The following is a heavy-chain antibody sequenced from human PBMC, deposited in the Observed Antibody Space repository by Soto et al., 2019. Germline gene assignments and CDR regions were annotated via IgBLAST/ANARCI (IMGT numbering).Heavy chain of an antibody. Sequence: GVSLRLSCAASGFTFSSYGMHWVRQAPGKGLEWVAVIWYDGSNKYYADSVKGRFTISRDNSKNTLYLQMNSLRAEDTAVYYCARGRFYYDSSGYPPFDYWGKGTLVTVSS. CDR2: IWYDGSNK. J-gene: IGHJ4*02. D-gene: IGHD3-22*01. CDR3: ARGRFYYDSSGYPPFDY. V-gene: IGHV3-33*01. CDR1: GFTFSSYG.